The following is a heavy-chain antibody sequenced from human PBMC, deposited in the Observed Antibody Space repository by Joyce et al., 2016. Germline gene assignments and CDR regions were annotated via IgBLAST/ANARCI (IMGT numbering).Heavy chain of an antibody. D-gene: IGHD6-25*01. Sequence: QVQLVESGGGVVQPGRSLRLSCAASGLTLSNYGVHWVRQDPGKGLEGVAVISYDGIYKYYADSVKGRFTISRDNSKNTVFLEMNSLRTEDTAVYYCAKILTATYSSGWFLDYWGQGTLVTVSS. V-gene: IGHV3-30*18. CDR2: ISYDGIYK. CDR3: AKILTATYSSGWFLDY. J-gene: IGHJ4*02. CDR1: GLTLSNYG.